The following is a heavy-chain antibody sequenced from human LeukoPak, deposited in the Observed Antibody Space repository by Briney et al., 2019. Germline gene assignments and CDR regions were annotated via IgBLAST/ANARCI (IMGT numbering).Heavy chain of an antibody. CDR3: ARGSRVTTRLDAFDI. D-gene: IGHD4-17*01. Sequence: SGGSLRLSCAASGFTVSSYHMSWVRQAPGQGLGWVSTIYSGGSIYYADSVRGRFTISRDNPKNTLYLQINSLRAEDTAVYYCARGSRVTTRLDAFDIWSQGTMVTVSS. J-gene: IGHJ3*02. CDR1: GFTVSSYH. V-gene: IGHV3-53*01. CDR2: IYSGGSI.